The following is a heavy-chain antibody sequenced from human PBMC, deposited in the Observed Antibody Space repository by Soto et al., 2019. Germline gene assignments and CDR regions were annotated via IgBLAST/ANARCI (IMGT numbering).Heavy chain of an antibody. V-gene: IGHV3-23*01. J-gene: IGHJ5*02. Sequence: PGGSLRLSCAASGFTFSSYAMSWVRQAPGKGLEWVSAISGSGGSTYYADSVKGRFTISRDNSKNTLYLQMNSLRAEDTAVYYCAKDPAYCSSTRCQYNWFDPWGQGTLVTVSS. D-gene: IGHD2-2*01. CDR2: ISGSGGST. CDR3: AKDPAYCSSTRCQYNWFDP. CDR1: GFTFSSYA.